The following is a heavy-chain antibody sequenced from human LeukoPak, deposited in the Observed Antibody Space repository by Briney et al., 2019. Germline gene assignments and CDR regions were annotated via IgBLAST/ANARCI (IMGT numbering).Heavy chain of an antibody. D-gene: IGHD3-9*01. CDR3: ARVSGYFDWLNSDY. J-gene: IGHJ4*02. CDR2: TSFDESNR. Sequence: PGGSLRLSCAASGFTFRTFAMHWVRQAPGKGLEWVALTSFDESNRGYADSVKGRFTISRDNAKNSLYLQMNSLRVEDTAVYYCARVSGYFDWLNSDYWGQGTLVTVSS. V-gene: IGHV3-30-3*01. CDR1: GFTFRTFA.